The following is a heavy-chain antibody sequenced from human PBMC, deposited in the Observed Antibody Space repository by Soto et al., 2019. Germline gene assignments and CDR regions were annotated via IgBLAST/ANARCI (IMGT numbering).Heavy chain of an antibody. Sequence: ASETLSLTCTVSVGSISSYYWSWIRQPPGKGLEWIGYIYYSGSTNYNPSLKSRVTISVDTSKNQFSLKLSSVTAADTAVYYCARHTGIAAAGTPFDYWGQGTLVTVSS. CDR3: ARHTGIAAAGTPFDY. J-gene: IGHJ4*02. CDR1: VGSISSYY. D-gene: IGHD6-13*01. V-gene: IGHV4-59*08. CDR2: IYYSGST.